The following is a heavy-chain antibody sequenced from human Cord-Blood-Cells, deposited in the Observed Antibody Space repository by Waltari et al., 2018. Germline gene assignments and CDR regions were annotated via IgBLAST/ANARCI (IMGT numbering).Heavy chain of an antibody. J-gene: IGHJ6*02. Sequence: QVQLQESGPGLVKPSGTLSLTCAVSGGSISSSNWWSWVRQPPGKGQEWIGEIYHSGCTNYNPSLKRRVTISVDKSSNQFSLKLSSVSPADTAVYYCSRDLPFLEGYYGMDVWGQGTTVTVSS. D-gene: IGHD3-3*01. V-gene: IGHV4-4*02. CDR2: IYHSGCT. CDR3: SRDLPFLEGYYGMDV. CDR1: GGSISSSNW.